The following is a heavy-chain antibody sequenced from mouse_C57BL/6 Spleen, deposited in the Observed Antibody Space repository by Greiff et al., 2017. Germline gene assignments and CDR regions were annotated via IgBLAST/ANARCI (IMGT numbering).Heavy chain of an antibody. CDR2: IDPNSGGT. V-gene: IGHV1-72*01. CDR1: GYTFTSYW. J-gene: IGHJ2*01. Sequence: VQLQQPGAELVKPGASVKLSCKASGYTFTSYWMHWVKQRPGRGLEWIGRIDPNSGGTKYNEKFKSKATLTVDKPSSTAYMRLSSLTSEDSAVSCCESSGYDYDDGDYWGQGTTLTVSS. D-gene: IGHD2-4*01. CDR3: ESSGYDYDDGDY.